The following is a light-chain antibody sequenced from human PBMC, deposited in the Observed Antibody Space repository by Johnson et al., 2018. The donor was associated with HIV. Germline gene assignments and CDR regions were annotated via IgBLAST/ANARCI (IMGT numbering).Light chain of an antibody. CDR2: ENN. J-gene: IGLJ1*01. Sequence: QLVLTQPPSVSAAPGQKVTISCSGSSSNIGNNYVSWYQQLPGTAPKLLIYENNKRPSGIPDRFSGSKSGTSATLGITGLQTGDEADDYCGTWDSSLSAYVFVPGTNVTVL. CDR3: GTWDSSLSAYV. V-gene: IGLV1-51*01. CDR1: SSNIGNNY.